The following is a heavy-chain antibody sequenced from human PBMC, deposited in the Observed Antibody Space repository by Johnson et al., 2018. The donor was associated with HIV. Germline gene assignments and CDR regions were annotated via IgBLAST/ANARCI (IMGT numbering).Heavy chain of an antibody. J-gene: IGHJ3*02. CDR2: IRYDGSNK. CDR1: GFTFSSYG. Sequence: QVQLVESGGGVVQPGGSLRLSCAASGFTFSSYGMHWVRQAPGKGLERVAFIRYDGSNKYYADSVKGRFTIYRDNSKNTLYLEMNSLRAEDTAVYYCAKTIVVVTADAFDIWGQGTMVTVSS. D-gene: IGHD2-21*02. CDR3: AKTIVVVTADAFDI. V-gene: IGHV3-30*02.